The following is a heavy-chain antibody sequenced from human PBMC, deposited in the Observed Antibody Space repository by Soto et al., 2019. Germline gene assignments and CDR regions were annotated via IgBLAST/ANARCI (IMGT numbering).Heavy chain of an antibody. CDR3: ARAKVNTHYYYYGMDV. CDR2: ISSSSSTI. Sequence: EVQLVESGGGLVQPGGSLRLSCAASGFTFSSYSMNWVRQAPGKGLEWVSYISSSSSTIYYADSVKGRFTISRDNAKNSLYLQMNSLRDEDTAVYYCARAKVNTHYYYYGMDVWGQGTTVTVSS. CDR1: GFTFSSYS. V-gene: IGHV3-48*02. J-gene: IGHJ6*02.